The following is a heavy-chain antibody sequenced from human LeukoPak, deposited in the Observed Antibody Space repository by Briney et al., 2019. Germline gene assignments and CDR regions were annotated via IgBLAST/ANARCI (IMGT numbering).Heavy chain of an antibody. CDR1: GFTFSSYG. V-gene: IGHV3-30*02. J-gene: IGHJ4*02. D-gene: IGHD3-10*01. CDR2: IRYDGSNK. CDR3: ARDPPRDYYGSGRSWVIDY. Sequence: GGSLRLSCAASGFTFSSYGMHWVRQAPGKGLEWVAFIRYDGSNKYYADSVKGRFTISRDNSKNTLYLQMNSLRAEDTAVYYCARDPPRDYYGSGRSWVIDYWGQGTLVTVSS.